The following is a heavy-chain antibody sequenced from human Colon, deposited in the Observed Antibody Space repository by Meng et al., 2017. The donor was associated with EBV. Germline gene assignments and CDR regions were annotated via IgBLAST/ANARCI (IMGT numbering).Heavy chain of an antibody. Sequence: VQLQQWGEGLLKPSGALSLPCADYGGSFSNSYWSWIRQPPGKRLEWIGEINESGSTKYNPSLKSRVTILMDTSKNQFSLRLSSVTAADTAVYYCRNAFCSAEAGCSDQWGQGTLVTVSS. D-gene: IGHD3-3*01. V-gene: IGHV4-34*01. J-gene: IGHJ4*02. CDR3: RNAFCSAEAGCSDQ. CDR1: GGSFSNSY. CDR2: INESGST.